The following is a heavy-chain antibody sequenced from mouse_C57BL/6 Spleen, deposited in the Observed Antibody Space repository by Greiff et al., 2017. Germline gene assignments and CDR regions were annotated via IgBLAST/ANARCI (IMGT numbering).Heavy chain of an antibody. V-gene: IGHV1-61*01. CDR1: GYTFTSYW. Sequence: QVQLQQPGAELVRPGSSVKLSCKASGYTFTSYWMDWVKQRPGQGLEWIGNIYPSDSETNYNQKFKDKATLTVDTSSSTAYMQLSSLTSEDSAVYDCARSLDGYCSMDYWGQGTSVTVSS. J-gene: IGHJ4*01. CDR3: ARSLDGYCSMDY. D-gene: IGHD2-3*01. CDR2: IYPSDSET.